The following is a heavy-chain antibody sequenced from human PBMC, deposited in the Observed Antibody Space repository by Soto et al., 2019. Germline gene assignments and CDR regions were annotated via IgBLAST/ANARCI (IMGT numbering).Heavy chain of an antibody. CDR1: GVSISNTEW. Sequence: RSLTCTVSGVSISNTEWWSWVRQPPGKGLEWIGEVHHSGNTNYNPSLKSRVTMSVDKSKNQFSLMLRSVTAADTAVYYCAKWHPLDPWGQGTLVTVSS. CDR3: AKWHPLDP. V-gene: IGHV4-4*02. CDR2: VHHSGNT. J-gene: IGHJ5*02. D-gene: IGHD2-8*01.